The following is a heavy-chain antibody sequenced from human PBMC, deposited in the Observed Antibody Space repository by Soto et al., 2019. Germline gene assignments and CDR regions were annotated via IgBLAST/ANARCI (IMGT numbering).Heavy chain of an antibody. Sequence: PGGSLRLSCAASGFTFSSYWMHWVRQAPGKGLVWVSRIKGDGISTNYADSVKGRFTISRDNAKDTVFLQMNGLSADDTAVYYCARGAMGNYYTDSWGQGTLVTVSS. CDR3: ARGAMGNYYTDS. CDR2: IKGDGIST. J-gene: IGHJ5*01. D-gene: IGHD3-10*01. V-gene: IGHV3-74*01. CDR1: GFTFSSYW.